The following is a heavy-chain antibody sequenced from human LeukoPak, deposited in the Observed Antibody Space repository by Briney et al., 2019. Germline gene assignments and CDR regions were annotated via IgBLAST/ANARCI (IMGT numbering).Heavy chain of an antibody. CDR3: AKGSAYGYGYFSDY. Sequence: PGGSLRLSCVASGFRFSEYSMSWVRQAPGKGLEWLSFISTSSNTIYYADSVKGRFTVSRDNAKSLLFLQMDSLRAEDTATYYCAKGSAYGYGYFSDYWGQGILVAVSS. CDR1: GFRFSEYS. D-gene: IGHD5-18*01. J-gene: IGHJ4*02. CDR2: ISTSSNTI. V-gene: IGHV3-48*04.